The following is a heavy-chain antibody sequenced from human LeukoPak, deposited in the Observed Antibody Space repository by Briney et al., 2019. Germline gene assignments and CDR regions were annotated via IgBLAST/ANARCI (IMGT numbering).Heavy chain of an antibody. CDR1: GGSISSSYYY. CDR2: IYYSGTT. V-gene: IGHV4-39*01. J-gene: IGHJ4*02. CDR3: ARHKMGTTRLYYFDY. D-gene: IGHD1-26*01. Sequence: SETLSLTCTVSGGSISSSYYYWGWIRQPPGKGLEWIGTIYYSGTTYYNPSLESRVTISVDTSKNQFFLKLTSVTAADTAVYYCARHKMGTTRLYYFDYWGQGTLVTVSS.